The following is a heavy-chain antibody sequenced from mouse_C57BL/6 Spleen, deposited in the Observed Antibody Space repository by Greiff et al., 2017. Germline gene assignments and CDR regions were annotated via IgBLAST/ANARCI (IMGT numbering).Heavy chain of an antibody. V-gene: IGHV1-72*01. CDR2: IDPNRGGT. CDR3: AREEERLRRDGYYFDY. J-gene: IGHJ2*01. CDR1: GYTFTSYW. Sequence: QQSCKASGYTFTSYWMHWVKQRPGRGLEWIGRIDPNRGGTKYNEKFKSKATLTVDKPSSTAYMQLSSLTSEDSAVYYCAREEERLRRDGYYFDYWGQGTTLTVSS. D-gene: IGHD2-4*01.